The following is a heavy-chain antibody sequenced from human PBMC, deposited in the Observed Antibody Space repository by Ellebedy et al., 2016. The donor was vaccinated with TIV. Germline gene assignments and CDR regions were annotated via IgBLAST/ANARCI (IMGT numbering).Heavy chain of an antibody. D-gene: IGHD6-19*01. CDR1: GFTFSSYG. J-gene: IGHJ4*02. Sequence: PGGSLRLSCAASGFTFSSYGMRWVRQAPGKGLEWVAVISYDGSNKYYADSVKGRFTISRDNSKNTLYLQMNSLRAEDTAVYYCARDPGSGWYPNLNYWGQGTLVTVSS. CDR3: ARDPGSGWYPNLNY. V-gene: IGHV3-30*03. CDR2: ISYDGSNK.